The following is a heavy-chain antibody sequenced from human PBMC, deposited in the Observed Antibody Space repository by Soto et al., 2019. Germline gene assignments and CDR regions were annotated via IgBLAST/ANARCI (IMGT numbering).Heavy chain of an antibody. CDR2: ISHDGGAT. Sequence: QVQLVESGGGVVQSGRSLRLSCAASGFTFSTSGMHWICQAPGKGLEWVAMISHDGGATYYVDSVKGRFTISRDTDKNTLHLQMDSLRPEDTATYYCAKDWGSSGWYNGFDPWGQGTLVTVSS. CDR1: GFTFSTSG. J-gene: IGHJ5*02. D-gene: IGHD6-13*01. V-gene: IGHV3-30*18. CDR3: AKDWGSSGWYNGFDP.